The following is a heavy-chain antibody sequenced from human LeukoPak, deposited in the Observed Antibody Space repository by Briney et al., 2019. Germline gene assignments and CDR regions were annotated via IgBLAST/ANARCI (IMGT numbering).Heavy chain of an antibody. V-gene: IGHV1-18*01. D-gene: IGHD3-22*01. Sequence: ASVKVSCKASGYTFTSYGISWVRQAPGQGLEWMGWISAYNGNTNYAQKPQGRVTMTTDTSTSTAYMELRSLRSDDTAVYYCARMLYYYDSSGYRGGAFDIWGQGAMVTVSS. CDR2: ISAYNGNT. CDR1: GYTFTSYG. CDR3: ARMLYYYDSSGYRGGAFDI. J-gene: IGHJ3*02.